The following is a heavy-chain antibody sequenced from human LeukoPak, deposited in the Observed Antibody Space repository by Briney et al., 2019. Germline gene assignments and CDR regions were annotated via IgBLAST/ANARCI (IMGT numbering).Heavy chain of an antibody. J-gene: IGHJ4*02. D-gene: IGHD1-1*01. Sequence: GGSLRLSCAASGFSFSNYGMSWVRQAPGKGLEWVSGVSASGASTYSVDSVKGRFIISRDNSKNTVFLPMNSLRAEDTAVYYCARQHTAGYVDYLGQGSLVTVCS. CDR3: ARQHTAGYVDY. CDR1: GFSFSNYG. CDR2: VSASGAST. V-gene: IGHV3-23*01.